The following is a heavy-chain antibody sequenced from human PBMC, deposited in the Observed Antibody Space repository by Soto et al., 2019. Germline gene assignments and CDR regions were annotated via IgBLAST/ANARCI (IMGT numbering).Heavy chain of an antibody. J-gene: IGHJ5*02. D-gene: IGHD2-2*01. CDR2: IIPIFGTA. CDR3: ARVEYCSSTSCYAEMSWFDP. CDR1: GGTFSSYA. V-gene: IGHV1-69*13. Sequence: ASVKVSCKASGGTFSSYAISWVRQAPGQGLEWMGGIIPIFGTANYAQKFQGRVTITADESTSTAYMELSSLRSEDTAVYYCARVEYCSSTSCYAEMSWFDPWGQGTLVTVSS.